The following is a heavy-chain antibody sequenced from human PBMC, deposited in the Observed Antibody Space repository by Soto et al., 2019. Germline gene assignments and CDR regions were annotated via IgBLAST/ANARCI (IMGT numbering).Heavy chain of an antibody. D-gene: IGHD3-3*01. J-gene: IGHJ5*02. Sequence: GGSLRLSCAASGFTFSSYWMSWVRQAPGKGLEWVANIKQDGSEKYYVDSVKGRFTISRDNAKNSLYLQMNSLRAEDTAVYYCARDKESVLRFLEWFNWSDPWGQGTLVTVSS. V-gene: IGHV3-7*03. CDR1: GFTFSSYW. CDR3: ARDKESVLRFLEWFNWSDP. CDR2: IKQDGSEK.